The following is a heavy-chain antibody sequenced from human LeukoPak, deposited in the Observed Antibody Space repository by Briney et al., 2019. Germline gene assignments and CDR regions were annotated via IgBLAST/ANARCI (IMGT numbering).Heavy chain of an antibody. J-gene: IGHJ4*02. V-gene: IGHV3-48*03. CDR3: ARGQGEYYDSSGYPDY. D-gene: IGHD3-22*01. CDR1: GFTFSSYA. Sequence: GGSLRLSCAASGFTFSSYAMHWVRQAPGKGLDWVSYITSIGSTVYYADSVKGRFTISRDNAKNSLYLQMHSLRAEDTAVYYCARGQGEYYDSSGYPDYWGQGTLVTVSS. CDR2: ITSIGSTV.